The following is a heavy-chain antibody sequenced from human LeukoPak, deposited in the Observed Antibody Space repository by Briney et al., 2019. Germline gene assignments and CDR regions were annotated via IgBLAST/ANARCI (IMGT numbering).Heavy chain of an antibody. CDR3: ANLPTVTTLDY. D-gene: IGHD4-17*01. CDR2: ISGSGGST. J-gene: IGHJ4*02. V-gene: IGHV3-23*01. Sequence: GGSLRLSCAASGFTFSNYGMSWVRQAPGKGLEWVSGISGSGGSTYYADSVKGRFTISRDNSKNTLYLQMNSLRAEDTAVYYCANLPTVTTLDYWGQGTLVTVSS. CDR1: GFTFSNYG.